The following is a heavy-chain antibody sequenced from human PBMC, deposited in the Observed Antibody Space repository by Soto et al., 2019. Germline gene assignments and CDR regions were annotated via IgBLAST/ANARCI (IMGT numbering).Heavy chain of an antibody. CDR3: ARGESSGWYRNYYYGMDV. Sequence: GGSLRLSCAASGVTFSSYSMNGVRQAPGKGLEWVSYISSSSSTIYYADSVKGRFTISRDNAKNSLYLQMNSLRDEDTAVYYCARGESSGWYRNYYYGMDVWGQGTTVTVSS. D-gene: IGHD6-19*01. CDR2: ISSSSSTI. CDR1: GVTFSSYS. V-gene: IGHV3-48*02. J-gene: IGHJ6*02.